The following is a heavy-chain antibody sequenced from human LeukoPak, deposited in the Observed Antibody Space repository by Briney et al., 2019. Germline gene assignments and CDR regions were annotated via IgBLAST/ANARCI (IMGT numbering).Heavy chain of an antibody. Sequence: GGSLRLSCAASGFTFSSYAMHWVRQAPGKGLEWVAVISYDGSNKYYADSVKGRFTISRDNSENTLYLQMNSLRAEDTAVYYCARSSVAGDYFDYWGQGTLVTVSS. V-gene: IGHV3-30-3*01. D-gene: IGHD6-19*01. CDR3: ARSSVAGDYFDY. CDR1: GFTFSSYA. CDR2: ISYDGSNK. J-gene: IGHJ4*02.